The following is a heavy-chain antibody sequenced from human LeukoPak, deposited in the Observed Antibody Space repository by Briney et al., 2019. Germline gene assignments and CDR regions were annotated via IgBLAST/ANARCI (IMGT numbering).Heavy chain of an antibody. D-gene: IGHD2-15*01. CDR1: GFTFSSYA. V-gene: IGHV3-23*01. J-gene: IGHJ4*02. CDR2: ISGSGGST. CDR3: AKLSRHCSGGSCYGSYYFDY. Sequence: GGSLRLSCAASGFTFSSYAMCWVRQAPGKGLEWVSAISGSGGSTYYADSVKGRFTISRDNSKNTLYLQMNSLRAEDTAVYYCAKLSRHCSGGSCYGSYYFDYWGQGALVTVSS.